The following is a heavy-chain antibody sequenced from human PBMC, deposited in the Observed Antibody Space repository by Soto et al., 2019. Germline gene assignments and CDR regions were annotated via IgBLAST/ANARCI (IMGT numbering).Heavy chain of an antibody. D-gene: IGHD2-2*01. CDR3: VRDSARIVVVPRVDGDNWLDP. V-gene: IGHV3-11*06. CDR1: GFTCSDYF. Sequence: PRWSLRLSCAASGFTCSDYFMSWIRQAPGKGLEWVSFISGSSDNIKYADSVKGRFTISRDNAKNSLYLQMNSLRAEDTAVYYCVRDSARIVVVPRVDGDNWLDPWGQGTLVTVSS. J-gene: IGHJ5*02. CDR2: ISGSSDNI.